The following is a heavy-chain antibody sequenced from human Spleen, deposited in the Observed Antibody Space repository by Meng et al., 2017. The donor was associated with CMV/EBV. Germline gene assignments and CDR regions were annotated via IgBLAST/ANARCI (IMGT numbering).Heavy chain of an antibody. V-gene: IGHV3-23*01. J-gene: IGHJ4*02. CDR2: ISGSGSYT. CDR3: AKEFGAYDFWSGYSY. CDR1: GFIFSNYA. D-gene: IGHD3-3*01. Sequence: SGFIFSNYAMSWVRQAPGKGLEWVSRISGSGSYTYNADSVQGRFTISRDNSKNTLYLQMSSLRAEDTAVYYCAKEFGAYDFWSGYSYWGQGTLVTVSS.